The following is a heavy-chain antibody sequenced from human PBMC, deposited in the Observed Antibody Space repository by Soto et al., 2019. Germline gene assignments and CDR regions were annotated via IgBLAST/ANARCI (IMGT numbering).Heavy chain of an antibody. CDR3: ARVPSP. CDR1: GGSISSGGYS. CDR2: IYHSGST. V-gene: IGHV4-30-2*01. J-gene: IGHJ5*02. Sequence: QLQLQESGSGLVKPSQTLSLTCAVSGGSISSGGYSWSWIRQPPGKGLEWIGYIYHSGSTYYNPSLNNRVSIAVDRSKNKLSPKLSSVTAADTAVYYSARVPSPWGQGTLVTVSS.